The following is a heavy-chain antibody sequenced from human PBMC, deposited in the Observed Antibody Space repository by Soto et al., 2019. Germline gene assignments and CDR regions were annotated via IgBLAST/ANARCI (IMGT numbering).Heavy chain of an antibody. CDR3: AKGDRPYCSGGSCYPTDH. Sequence: EVQLLESGGGLVQPGGSLRLSCAASGFTFNNYAMNWVRQAPGKGLGWFAGISSIRNEVYTYYPDSGKGRFTISRDDSKNTLYLQVSSLRAEDTAVYFCAKGDRPYCSGGSCYPTDHWGQGTLVTVSS. D-gene: IGHD2-15*01. V-gene: IGHV3-23*01. CDR2: ISSIRNEVYT. J-gene: IGHJ4*02. CDR1: GFTFNNYA.